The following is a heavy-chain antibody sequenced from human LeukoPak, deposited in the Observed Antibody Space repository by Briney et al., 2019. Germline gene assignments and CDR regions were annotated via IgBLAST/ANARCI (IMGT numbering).Heavy chain of an antibody. V-gene: IGHV3-11*06. D-gene: IGHD3-10*01. J-gene: IGHJ4*02. CDR3: ARVRLSYYYGSGSYYYDY. Sequence: GGSLRLSCAASGFTFSDYYMSWIRQAPGKGLEWVSSISSSSSYIYYADSVKGRFTISRDNAKNSLYLQMNSLRAEDTAVYYCARVRLSYYYGSGSYYYDYWGQGTLVTVSS. CDR2: ISSSSSYI. CDR1: GFTFSDYY.